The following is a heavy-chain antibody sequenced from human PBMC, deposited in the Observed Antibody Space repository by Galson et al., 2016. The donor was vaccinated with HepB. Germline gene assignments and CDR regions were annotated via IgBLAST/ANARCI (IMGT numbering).Heavy chain of an antibody. CDR3: ARDGGGLVSAAPDT. CDR2: ISAYDGNT. D-gene: IGHD2-2*01. Sequence: SVKVSCKASGYVFSSYGINWVRQAPGQGLEWMGWISAYDGNTKNIEKVQGRLTMTTDTSTSTAYMKLRSLRPDDTDMYYCARDGGGLVSAAPDTWGQGTLVIVSS. J-gene: IGHJ5*02. CDR1: GYVFSSYG. V-gene: IGHV1-18*01.